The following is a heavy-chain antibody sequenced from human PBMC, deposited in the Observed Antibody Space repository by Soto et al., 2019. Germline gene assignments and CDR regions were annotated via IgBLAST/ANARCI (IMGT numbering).Heavy chain of an antibody. D-gene: IGHD3-9*01. CDR3: ARSVRYLDWYGFDP. CDR2: IYTSGST. CDR1: GSSISSYY. V-gene: IGHV4-4*07. J-gene: IGHJ5*02. Sequence: PSQTLSLSGTLPGSSISSYYWSWILQPAGKGLEWIGRIYTSGSTNYNPSLQSRVNMSVDTSKNQFSLKLSSVTAADTAVYYCARSVRYLDWYGFDPWGQGTLVTVS.